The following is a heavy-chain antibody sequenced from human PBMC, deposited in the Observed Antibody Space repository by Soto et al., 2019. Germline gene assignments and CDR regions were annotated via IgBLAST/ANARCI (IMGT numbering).Heavy chain of an antibody. V-gene: IGHV1-69*13. J-gene: IGHJ4*02. Sequence: SVKVSCKASGGSFSVYAFSWVRQAPGQGLEWMGGVIPVLGAANYAQKFQGRVTITADESTSTAYMVLTSLRSDDTAVYYCARGGSVSTWVVDYWGQGTPVTVSS. D-gene: IGHD6-25*01. CDR3: ARGGSVSTWVVDY. CDR1: GGSFSVYA. CDR2: VIPVLGAA.